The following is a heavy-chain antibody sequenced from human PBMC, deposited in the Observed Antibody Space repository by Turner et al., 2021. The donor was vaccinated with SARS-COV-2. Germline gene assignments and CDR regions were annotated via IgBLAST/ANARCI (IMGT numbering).Heavy chain of an antibody. D-gene: IGHD3-3*01. Sequence: QLQLQQWGAGPLKPSETLSLLCAVIGGSLSGYYWTWIRQPPGKGLEWIGEVHPYGNTYYNPSLKSRVSMSVDTSKNQFSLKLNSVTAADTAFYYCARGDDPRKSGVVWGQGTLVTVSS. CDR2: VHPYGNT. CDR3: ARGDDPRKSGVV. CDR1: GGSLSGYY. V-gene: IGHV4-34*01. J-gene: IGHJ4*02.